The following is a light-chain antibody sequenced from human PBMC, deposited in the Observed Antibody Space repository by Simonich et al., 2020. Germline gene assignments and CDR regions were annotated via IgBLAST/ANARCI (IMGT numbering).Light chain of an antibody. J-gene: IGKJ3*01. Sequence: DIQMTQSPSTLSASVGDRGTITCRASQGISSYLAWYQQKPGKAPKLLIYAASTLQSGVPSRFSGSGSGTEFTLTISSLQPEDFATYYCQQLNSYPFFGPGTKVDIK. CDR3: QQLNSYPF. CDR2: AAS. V-gene: IGKV1-9*01. CDR1: QGISSY.